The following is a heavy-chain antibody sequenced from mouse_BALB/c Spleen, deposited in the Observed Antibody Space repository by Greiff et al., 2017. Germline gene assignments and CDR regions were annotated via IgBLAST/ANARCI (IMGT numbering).Heavy chain of an antibody. V-gene: IGHV5-9-3*01. J-gene: IGHJ3*01. CDR3: ARTETTDPLAY. CDR1: GFTFSSYA. D-gene: IGHD2-13*01. CDR2: ISSGGSYT. Sequence: EVKLVESGGGLVKPGGSLKLSCAASGFTFSSYAMSWVRQTPEKRLEWVATISSGGSYTYYPDSVKGRFTISRDNAKNTLYLQMSSLRSEDTAMYYCARTETTDPLAYWGQGTLVTVSA.